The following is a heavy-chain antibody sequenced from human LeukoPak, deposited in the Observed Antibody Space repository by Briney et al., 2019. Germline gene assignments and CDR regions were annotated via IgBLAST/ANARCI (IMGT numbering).Heavy chain of an antibody. CDR2: IYYSGST. J-gene: IGHJ4*02. CDR3: ARSISTVTTYDY. D-gene: IGHD4-17*01. V-gene: IGHV4-39*01. Sequence: SETLSLTCTVSGGSISSSSSYWGWIRQPPGKGLEWIGSIYYSGSTYYNPSLKSRVTISVDTSKNQFSLKLSSVTAADTAVYYCARSISTVTTYDYWGQGTLVTVSS. CDR1: GGSISSSSSY.